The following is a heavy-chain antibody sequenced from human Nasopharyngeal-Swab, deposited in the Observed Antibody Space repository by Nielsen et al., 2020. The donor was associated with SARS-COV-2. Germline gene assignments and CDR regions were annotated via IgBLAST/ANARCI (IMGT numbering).Heavy chain of an antibody. CDR3: ARDGLDYDFWSAYFMDV. CDR2: ISSSSSYI. J-gene: IGHJ6*02. CDR1: GFTFNNYN. Sequence: GESLKISCAASGFTFNNYNFNWVRQAPGKGLEWVSSISSSSSYIYYADSVEGRFTISRDNAENSLYLQMNSLRAEDTAVYYCARDGLDYDFWSAYFMDVWGQGTTVTVSS. D-gene: IGHD3-3*01. V-gene: IGHV3-21*01.